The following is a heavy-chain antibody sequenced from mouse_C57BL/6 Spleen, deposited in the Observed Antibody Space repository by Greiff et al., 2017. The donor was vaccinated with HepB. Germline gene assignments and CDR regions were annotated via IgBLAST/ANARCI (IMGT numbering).Heavy chain of an antibody. J-gene: IGHJ4*01. V-gene: IGHV1-82*01. D-gene: IGHD1-1*01. CDR1: GYAFSSSW. Sequence: VQLQQSGPELVKPGASVKISCKASGYAFSSSWMNWVKQRPGKGLEWIGRIYPGDGDTNYNGKFKGKATLTADKSSSTAYMQLSSLTSEDSAVYFCARNYYGSSYPPYAMDYWGQGTSVTVSS. CDR2: IYPGDGDT. CDR3: ARNYYGSSYPPYAMDY.